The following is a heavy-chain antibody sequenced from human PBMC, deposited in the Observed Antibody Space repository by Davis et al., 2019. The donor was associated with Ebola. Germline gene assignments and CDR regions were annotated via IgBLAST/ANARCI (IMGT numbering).Heavy chain of an antibody. V-gene: IGHV3-66*01. CDR2: IYSGGST. Sequence: GESLKISCAASGFTVSSNFMSWVRQAPGKGLEWVSVIYSGGSTYYADSVKGRFTISRDNSKNTLYLQMNSLKTEDTAVYYCTRASGPGDYWGQGTLVTVSS. J-gene: IGHJ4*02. CDR1: GFTVSSNF. CDR3: TRASGPGDY. D-gene: IGHD3-10*01.